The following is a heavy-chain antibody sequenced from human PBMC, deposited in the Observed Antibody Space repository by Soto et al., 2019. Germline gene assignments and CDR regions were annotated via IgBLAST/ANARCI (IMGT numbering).Heavy chain of an antibody. CDR2: IYYSGST. Sequence: SETLSLTCTVSGGSISSYYWSLIRQPPGKGLEWIGYIYYSGSTNYNPSLKSRVTISVDTSKNQFSLQLSSVTVADTAVYYCGRLVGNSWIDYWGQGTLVTVSS. V-gene: IGHV4-59*08. CDR3: GRLVGNSWIDY. CDR1: GGSISSYY. D-gene: IGHD6-13*01. J-gene: IGHJ4*02.